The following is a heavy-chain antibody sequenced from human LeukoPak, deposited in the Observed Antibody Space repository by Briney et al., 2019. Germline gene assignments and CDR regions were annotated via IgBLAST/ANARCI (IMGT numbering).Heavy chain of an antibody. Sequence: PSETLSLTCAVSGASINDFYWTWIRQPPGKGLEWIGYVYYGGSTNYNPSLKSRVSMSVDTSKNQFSLTLTSVTVADTAFYYCARGGIRGYSAFDNLDFWGLGTHVTVSS. J-gene: IGHJ4*02. CDR2: VYYGGST. D-gene: IGHD5-12*01. CDR3: ARGGIRGYSAFDNLDF. CDR1: GASINDFY. V-gene: IGHV4-59*01.